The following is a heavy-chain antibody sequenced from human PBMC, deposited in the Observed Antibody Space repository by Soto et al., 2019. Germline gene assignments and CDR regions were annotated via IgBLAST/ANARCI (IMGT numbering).Heavy chain of an antibody. CDR1: GFTFSSYW. CDR2: ISGNGIST. V-gene: IGHV3-23*01. J-gene: IGHJ4*02. Sequence: GGSLRLSCAASGFTFSSYWMHWVRQAPGKGLEWVSRISGNGISTNYADSVKGRFTISRDNSKNTLYLQMNSLRAEDTAVFYCAKERSSGWSFDYWGQGTLVTVSS. D-gene: IGHD6-19*01. CDR3: AKERSSGWSFDY.